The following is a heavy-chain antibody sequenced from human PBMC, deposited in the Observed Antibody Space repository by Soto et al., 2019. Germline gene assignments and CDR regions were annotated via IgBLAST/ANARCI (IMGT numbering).Heavy chain of an antibody. D-gene: IGHD2-15*01. CDR3: ARQDRVVAEGRWFDP. J-gene: IGHJ5*02. CDR1: SASLGDHY. Sequence: SETLSLTCAVFSASLGDHYWAWIRQSPDKGLEWLGSVHYSGNTYYNPSLKSRLTISVDKSKNQFSLNLSSVTAADTAVYYCARQDRVVAEGRWFDPWGQGTLVTVSS. V-gene: IGHV4-38-2*01. CDR2: VHYSGNT.